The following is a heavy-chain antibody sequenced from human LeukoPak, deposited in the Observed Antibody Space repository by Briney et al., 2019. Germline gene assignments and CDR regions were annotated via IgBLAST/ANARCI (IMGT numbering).Heavy chain of an antibody. V-gene: IGHV3-23*01. Sequence: PGGSVRVSCKASGFTFSNYDMNWVRQAPGKGLEWVASINPSGGCTYYAHSLQGRVTVTRDNSKSTLYLQMNSLRAEDTAVYYCAKGDSSGWQFDHWGQGTLVTVSS. CDR2: INPSGGCT. J-gene: IGHJ4*02. D-gene: IGHD6-25*01. CDR1: GFTFSNYD. CDR3: AKGDSSGWQFDH.